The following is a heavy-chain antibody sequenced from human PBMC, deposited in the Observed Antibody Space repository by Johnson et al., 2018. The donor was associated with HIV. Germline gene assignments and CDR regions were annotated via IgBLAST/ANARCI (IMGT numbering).Heavy chain of an antibody. J-gene: IGHJ3*02. CDR2: LYSDGRK. Sequence: VQLVESGGGLVQPGGSLRLSCAASGFTVSSTYMSWVRQAPGKGLEWLSVLYSDGRKYYADSVKGRFTISRDGSKNTLFLQMNSLRAEDTAVYYCARRCSSSSCSHGAFDIWGQGTVVTVSS. D-gene: IGHD2-2*01. CDR1: GFTVSSTY. V-gene: IGHV3-53*01. CDR3: ARRCSSSSCSHGAFDI.